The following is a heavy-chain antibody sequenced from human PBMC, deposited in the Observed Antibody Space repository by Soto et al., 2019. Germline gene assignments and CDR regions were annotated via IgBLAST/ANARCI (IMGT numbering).Heavy chain of an antibody. D-gene: IGHD2-8*02. CDR3: AGGMTPPGAPAWYYFDS. CDR2: FSLSGTT. J-gene: IGHJ4*02. CDR1: GASITGSSY. V-gene: IGHV4-4*07. Sequence: PSEPLSLPCTVSGASITGSSYWSWIRQPAGKGLEWIGRFSLSGTTNYNPSLRSRVTMSADVSKNQFSLRLTSVTAADTALYYCAGGMTPPGAPAWYYFDSWGQGTLVTVSS.